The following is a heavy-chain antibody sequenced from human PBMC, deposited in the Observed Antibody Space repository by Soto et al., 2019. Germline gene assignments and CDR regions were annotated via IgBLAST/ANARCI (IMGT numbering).Heavy chain of an antibody. J-gene: IGHJ4*02. V-gene: IGHV5-51*01. Sequence: GESLKISCQGSGYTITRYWIAWVRQMPGRGLEWMGIIYPGDSDTRYSPSFQGQVTISADKSISTAYLQWSSLKASDTAMYYCARLYGSFDYCGQGTLVTVSS. CDR2: IYPGDSDT. D-gene: IGHD2-8*01. CDR1: GYTITRYW. CDR3: ARLYGSFDY.